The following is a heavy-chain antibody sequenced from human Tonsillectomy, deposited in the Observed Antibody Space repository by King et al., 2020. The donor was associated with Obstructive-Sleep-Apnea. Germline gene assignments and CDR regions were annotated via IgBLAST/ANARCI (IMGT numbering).Heavy chain of an antibody. CDR3: ARGRYSFGYEYFVDF. V-gene: IGHV4-39*07. CDR1: GVSINSISYY. J-gene: IGHJ4*02. CDR2: VYYSGST. D-gene: IGHD5-18*01. Sequence: QLQESGPGLVKPSETLSLTCTVSGVSINSISYYWGWIRPPPGKGLEWIGSVYYSGSTYYNPSLKSRVTTSVDTSKNQFSLKLSSVTAADTAVYYCARGRYSFGYEYFVDFWGQGTLVTVSS.